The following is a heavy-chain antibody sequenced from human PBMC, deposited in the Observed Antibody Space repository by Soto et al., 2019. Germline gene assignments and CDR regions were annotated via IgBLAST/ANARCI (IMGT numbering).Heavy chain of an antibody. V-gene: IGHV4-39*01. CDR2: IYYSGST. J-gene: IGHJ4*02. CDR1: GGSIGRSSYY. CDR3: ARQGSDFDD. Sequence: SETLSLTCTVSGGSIGRSSYYWGWIRQPPGKGLEWIGSIYYSGSTYYNPSLKSRVTISVGTSKNQFSLKLSSVTAADTAVYYCARQGSDFDDWGQGTLVTVSS.